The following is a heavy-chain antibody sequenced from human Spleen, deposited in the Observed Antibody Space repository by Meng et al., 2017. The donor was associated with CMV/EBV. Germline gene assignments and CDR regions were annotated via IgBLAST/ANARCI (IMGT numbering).Heavy chain of an antibody. V-gene: IGHV3-48*04. CDR1: GFTFSSYS. Sequence: GGSLRLSCAASGFTFSSYSMNWVRQAPGKGLEWVSYISSSSSTIYYADSVKGRFTISRDDARNSLFLQMNSLRVEDTAVYYCARGRGYGSGSVGNYWGRGTLVTVSS. CDR2: ISSSSSTI. D-gene: IGHD3-10*01. CDR3: ARGRGYGSGSVGNY. J-gene: IGHJ4*02.